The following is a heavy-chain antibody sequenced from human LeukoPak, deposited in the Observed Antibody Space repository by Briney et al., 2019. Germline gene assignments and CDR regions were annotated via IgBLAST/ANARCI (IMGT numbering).Heavy chain of an antibody. D-gene: IGHD6-19*01. J-gene: IGHJ4*02. Sequence: SETLSLTCAVYGGSFSGYYWSWIRQPPGKGLEWIGEINHSGSTNYNPSLKSRVTISVDTSKNQFSLKLSSVTAADTAVYYCARRMVARIAVAGTLRKTKYYFDYWGQGTLVTVSS. CDR2: INHSGST. V-gene: IGHV4-34*01. CDR1: GGSFSGYY. CDR3: ARRMVARIAVAGTLRKTKYYFDY.